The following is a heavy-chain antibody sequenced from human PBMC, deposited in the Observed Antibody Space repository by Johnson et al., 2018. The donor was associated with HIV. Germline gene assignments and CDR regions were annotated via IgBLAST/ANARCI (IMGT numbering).Heavy chain of an antibody. CDR3: ARGCRDGYTWDVFDV. CDR2: INSGGGT. J-gene: IGHJ3*01. Sequence: VQLVSGGGLVQPGGSLRLSCAASGLTVSNNYMTWVRQGPGKGLEWVSVINSGGGTYYADSVTGRFTISRDNSKNTLYLQMNSLRAEDTAVYFCARGCRDGYTWDVFDVWGQGTRVTVSS. CDR1: GLTVSNNY. D-gene: IGHD5-24*01. V-gene: IGHV3-66*01.